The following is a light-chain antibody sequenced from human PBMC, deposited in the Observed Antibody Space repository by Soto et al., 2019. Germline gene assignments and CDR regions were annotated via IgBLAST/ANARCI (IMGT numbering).Light chain of an antibody. CDR3: QQYGSSPRT. CDR2: GAS. J-gene: IGKJ1*01. CDR1: QNVSSRD. Sequence: EIVLTQSPGTLSLSPGESATLSCRARQNVSSRDLASYQQKPGQAPRNLIYGASSRATGIPESFSGRGSWTDFSLTISRLEPEDIAVYYCQQYGSSPRTNGQRT. V-gene: IGKV3-20*01.